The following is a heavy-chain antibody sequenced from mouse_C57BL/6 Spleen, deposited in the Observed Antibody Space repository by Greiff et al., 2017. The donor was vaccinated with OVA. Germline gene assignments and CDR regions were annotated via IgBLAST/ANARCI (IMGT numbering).Heavy chain of an antibody. V-gene: IGHV5-6*02. J-gene: IGHJ2*01. CDR1: GFTFSSYG. CDR3: ARRELLD. CDR2: ISSGGSYT. Sequence: EVKVVESGGDLVKPGGSLKLSCAASGFTFSSYGMSWVRQTPDKRLEWVATISSGGSYTYYPDSVKGRFTISRDNAKNTLYLQMSSLKSEDTAMYYCARRELLDWGQGTTRTVSS. D-gene: IGHD1-1*01.